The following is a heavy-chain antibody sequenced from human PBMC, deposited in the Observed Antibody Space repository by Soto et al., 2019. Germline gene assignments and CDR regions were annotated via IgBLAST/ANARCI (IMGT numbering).Heavy chain of an antibody. CDR1: GYTFTNYG. CDR2: ISAYNGNT. J-gene: IGHJ5*02. CDR3: TRGVGSGSYYNQYNWFDP. D-gene: IGHD3-10*01. V-gene: IGHV1-18*01. Sequence: GASVKVSWKASGYTFTNYGISWVRQAPGQGLEWMGWISAYNGNTKYAQKFQGRVTMTTDTSTSTAYMELRSLRSDDTAVYYCTRGVGSGSYYNQYNWFDPWGQGTLVTVSS.